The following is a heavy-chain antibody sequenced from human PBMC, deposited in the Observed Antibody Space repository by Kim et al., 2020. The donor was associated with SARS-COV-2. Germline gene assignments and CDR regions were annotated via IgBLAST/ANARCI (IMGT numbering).Heavy chain of an antibody. V-gene: IGHV3-11*01. CDR1: GLSFSDSY. CDR3: ARSGNGYNAFGI. CDR2: ISTRGESI. J-gene: IGHJ3*02. D-gene: IGHD5-12*01. Sequence: GGSLRLSCAASGLSFSDSYMNWVRQAPGKGLEWLSFISTRGESIFYADSVEGRFTISRDNAKNSLYLQMNYLRDEDTAVYYCARSGNGYNAFGICG.